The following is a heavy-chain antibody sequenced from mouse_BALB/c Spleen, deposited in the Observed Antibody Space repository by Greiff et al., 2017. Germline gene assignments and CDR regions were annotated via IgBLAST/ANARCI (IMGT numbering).Heavy chain of an antibody. Sequence: VQLKESGGGLVQPGGSLNLSCAASGFDFSRYWMSWARQAPGKGQEWIGEINPGSSTINYTPSLKDKFIISRDNAKNTLYLQMSKVRSEDTALYYCARRGYGYAMDYWGQGTSVTVSS. CDR3: ARRGYGYAMDY. J-gene: IGHJ4*01. CDR2: INPGSSTI. D-gene: IGHD2-2*01. V-gene: IGHV4-2*02. CDR1: GFDFSRYW.